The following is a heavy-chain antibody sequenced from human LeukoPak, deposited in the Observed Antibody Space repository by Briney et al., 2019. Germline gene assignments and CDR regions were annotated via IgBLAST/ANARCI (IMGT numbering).Heavy chain of an antibody. Sequence: GGSLRLSCAASGFTFSSYGMHWVRQAPGKGPEGVAFIWYDGSNKYYEDSVKGRFTISRDNSKNTLSLQMNSLRPEDTAVYYCAKAYSYGFDYWGQGTLVTVSS. CDR2: IWYDGSNK. CDR3: AKAYSYGFDY. V-gene: IGHV3-30*02. CDR1: GFTFSSYG. J-gene: IGHJ4*02. D-gene: IGHD5-18*01.